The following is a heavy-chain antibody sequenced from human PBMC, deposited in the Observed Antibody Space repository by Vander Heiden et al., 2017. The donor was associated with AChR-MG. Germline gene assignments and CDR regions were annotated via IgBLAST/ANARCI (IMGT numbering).Heavy chain of an antibody. D-gene: IGHD1-26*01. Sequence: EVQLLESGGGLVQPGGSLRLSCAASGFTFSSYAMSWVRQAPGKGLEWVSAISGSGGSTYYADAVKGRFTISRDNSKNTLYLQMNSLRAEDTAVYYCAKSIGYSGSPGDYWGQGTLVTVSS. CDR3: AKSIGYSGSPGDY. CDR2: ISGSGGST. CDR1: GFTFSSYA. V-gene: IGHV3-23*01. J-gene: IGHJ4*02.